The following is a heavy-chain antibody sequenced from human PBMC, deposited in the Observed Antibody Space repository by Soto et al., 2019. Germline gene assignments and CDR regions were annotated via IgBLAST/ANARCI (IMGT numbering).Heavy chain of an antibody. CDR2: ISWNSGSI. J-gene: IGHJ4*02. D-gene: IGHD5-12*01. CDR1: GFTFDDYA. CDR3: AKDIKKGYDRTGLFDY. V-gene: IGHV3-9*01. Sequence: GGSLRLSCAASGFTFDDYAMHWVRQAPGKGLEWVSGISWNSGSIGYADSVKGRFTISRDNAKNSLYLQMNSLRAEDTALYYCAKDIKKGYDRTGLFDYWGQGTLVTVSS.